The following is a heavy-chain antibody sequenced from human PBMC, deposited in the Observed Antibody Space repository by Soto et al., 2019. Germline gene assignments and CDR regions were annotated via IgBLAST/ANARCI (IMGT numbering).Heavy chain of an antibody. CDR3: STGGTYYYDSSGQFDY. Sequence: GTSVKPSCEVSGYTLTELSMHSVRQASGKGLEWMGGFDPEDGETIYAQKFQGRVTMTEDTSTDTAYMELSSLRSEDTAVYYCSTGGTYYYDSSGQFDYWGQGTLVTVS. V-gene: IGHV1-24*01. J-gene: IGHJ4*02. CDR2: FDPEDGET. D-gene: IGHD3-22*01. CDR1: GYTLTELS.